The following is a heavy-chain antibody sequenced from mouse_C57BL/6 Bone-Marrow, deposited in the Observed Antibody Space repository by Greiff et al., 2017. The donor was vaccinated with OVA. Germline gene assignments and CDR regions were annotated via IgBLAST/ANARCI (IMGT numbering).Heavy chain of an antibody. V-gene: IGHV5-6*01. CDR3: ARHTVYYYGSSYEWYFDV. CDR1: GFTFSSYG. D-gene: IGHD1-1*01. Sequence: EVQVVESGGDLVKPGGSLKLSCAASGFTFSSYGMSWVRQTPDTRLEWVATISSGGSYTYYPDSVKGRFTISRDNAKNTLYLEMSSLKSEDTSMYYCARHTVYYYGSSYEWYFDVWGTGTTVTVSS. J-gene: IGHJ1*03. CDR2: ISSGGSYT.